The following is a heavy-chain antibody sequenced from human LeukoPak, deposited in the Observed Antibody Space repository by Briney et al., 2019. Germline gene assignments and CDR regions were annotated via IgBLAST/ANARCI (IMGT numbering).Heavy chain of an antibody. CDR3: ARSSVAGTYYFDY. D-gene: IGHD6-19*01. CDR1: GYTFTGYC. Sequence: GASVKVSCKASGYTFTGYCMHWVRQAPGHGLEWMGWINPNSGGTNYAQKFQGWVTMTRDTSISTAYMELSRLRSDDTAVYYCARSSVAGTYYFDYWGQGTLVTVSS. V-gene: IGHV1-2*04. CDR2: INPNSGGT. J-gene: IGHJ4*02.